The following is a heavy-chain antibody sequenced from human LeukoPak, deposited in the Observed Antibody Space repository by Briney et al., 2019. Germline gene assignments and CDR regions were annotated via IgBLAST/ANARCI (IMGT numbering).Heavy chain of an antibody. J-gene: IGHJ4*02. Sequence: ASVKVSCTASGYTFTSYYMHWVRQAPGQGLEWMGMINPSGGSTSYAQEFQGRVTMTRDTSTSTVYMELSSLRSDDTAVYYCASSYGSGSYWPLGYWGQGTLVTVSS. CDR2: INPSGGST. CDR3: ASSYGSGSYWPLGY. V-gene: IGHV1-46*01. D-gene: IGHD3-10*01. CDR1: GYTFTSYY.